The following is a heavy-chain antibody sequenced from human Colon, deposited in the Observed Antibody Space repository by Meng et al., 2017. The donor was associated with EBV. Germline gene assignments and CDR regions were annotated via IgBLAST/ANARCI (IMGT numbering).Heavy chain of an antibody. CDR3: ARVGAYCGGDCYHPR. J-gene: IGHJ4*02. CDR1: GGSLSSRNW. Sequence: ESGPWLVHASGTRALPCAVPGGSLSSRNWWSWVRQPPGKGLEWIGEIYHSGSTNYNPSLKSRITISVDESKNQFSLRLSSVTAADTAVYYCARVGAYCGGDCYHPRWGQGTLVTVSS. V-gene: IGHV4-4*02. CDR2: IYHSGST. D-gene: IGHD2-21*02.